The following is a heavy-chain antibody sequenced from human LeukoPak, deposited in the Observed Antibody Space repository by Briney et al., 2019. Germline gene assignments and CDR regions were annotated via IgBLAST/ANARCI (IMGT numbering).Heavy chain of an antibody. Sequence: PSETLSLTCTVSGGSISSYYWSWIRQPPGKGLEWIGYIYYSGSTNYNPSLKSRVTISVDTSKNQFSLKLSSVTAADTAVYYCARVEMSALDIWGQGTMVTVSS. J-gene: IGHJ3*02. CDR2: IYYSGST. CDR3: ARVEMSALDI. D-gene: IGHD5-24*01. V-gene: IGHV4-59*08. CDR1: GGSISSYY.